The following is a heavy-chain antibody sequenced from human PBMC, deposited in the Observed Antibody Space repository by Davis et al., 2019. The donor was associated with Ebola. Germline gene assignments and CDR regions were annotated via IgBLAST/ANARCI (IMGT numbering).Heavy chain of an antibody. V-gene: IGHV3-73*01. CDR1: GYTFTGYY. Sequence: SCKASGYTFTGYYMHWVRQASGKGLAWVGRIRSKANSYATAYAASVKGRFTISRDDSKNTAYLQMNSLKTEDTAVYYCTAGGYGSGSRGDYWGQGTLVTVSS. J-gene: IGHJ4*02. D-gene: IGHD3-10*01. CDR2: IRSKANSYAT. CDR3: TAGGYGSGSRGDY.